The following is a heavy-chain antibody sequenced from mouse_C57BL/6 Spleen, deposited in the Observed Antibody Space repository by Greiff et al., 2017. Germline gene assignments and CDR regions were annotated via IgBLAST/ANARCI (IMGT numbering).Heavy chain of an antibody. Sequence: EVKLVESGGGLVQPGGSMKLSCVASGFTFSNYWMNWVRQSPEKGLEWVAQIRLKSDNYATHYAESVKGRFTISRNDSKCRVYLTMNNLRAEATGIYSCTGTVVAEDWYFDVWGTGTTVTVSS. J-gene: IGHJ1*03. V-gene: IGHV6-3*01. CDR3: TGTVVAEDWYFDV. D-gene: IGHD1-1*01. CDR2: IRLKSDNYAT. CDR1: GFTFSNYW.